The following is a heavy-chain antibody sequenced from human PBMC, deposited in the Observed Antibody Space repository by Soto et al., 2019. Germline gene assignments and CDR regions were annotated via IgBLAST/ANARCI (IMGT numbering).Heavy chain of an antibody. CDR2: IYYSGST. CDR1: GGSISSSSYY. D-gene: IGHD4-17*01. V-gene: IGHV4-39*01. J-gene: IGHJ6*03. Sequence: SETLSLTCTVSGGSISSSSYYWGWIRQPPGKGLEWIGSIYYSGSTYYNPSLKSRVTISVDTSKNQFSLKLSSVTAADTAVYYCAGLHRSRDYGDYVRYYYYYMDVWGKGTTVTVSS. CDR3: AGLHRSRDYGDYVRYYYYYMDV.